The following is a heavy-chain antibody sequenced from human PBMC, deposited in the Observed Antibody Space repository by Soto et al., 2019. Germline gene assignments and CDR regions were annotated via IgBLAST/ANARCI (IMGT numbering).Heavy chain of an antibody. CDR2: IIPIFGTA. CDR1: GGTFSSYA. J-gene: IGHJ3*02. D-gene: IGHD6-19*01. V-gene: IGHV1-69*13. CDR3: ARDHETKELGVLQWLVSDDAFDI. Sequence: ASVKVSCNASGGTFSSYAISWVRQAPGQGLEWMGGIIPIFGTANYAQKFQGRVTITADESTSTAYMELSSLRSEDTAVYYCARDHETKELGVLQWLVSDDAFDIWGQGTMVTVSS.